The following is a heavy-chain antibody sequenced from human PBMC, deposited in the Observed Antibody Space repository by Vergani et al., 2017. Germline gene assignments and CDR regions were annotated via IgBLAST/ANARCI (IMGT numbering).Heavy chain of an antibody. CDR2: ISYDGSRT. V-gene: IGHV3-30-3*01. CDR1: GFLFSTYP. CDR3: ARDIRFYYDTRDYSYYFDS. J-gene: IGHJ4*02. Sequence: QVQLVESGGGVVQPGTSLRLSCTTSGFLFSTYPLHWVRLAPGKVLEWVAVISYDGSRTYYADSVKGRFTVSRDNSKNTLYLQIHSRRADDTALYYCARDIRFYYDTRDYSYYFDSWGQGTLVTVSS. D-gene: IGHD3-22*01.